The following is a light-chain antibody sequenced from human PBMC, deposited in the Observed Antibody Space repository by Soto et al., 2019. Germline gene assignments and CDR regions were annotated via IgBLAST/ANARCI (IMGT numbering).Light chain of an antibody. J-gene: IGKJ3*01. V-gene: IGKV1-39*01. CDR1: QTVSNN. CDR2: ASS. Sequence: DIQMTQSPSSLSASVGDRVTITCRTSQTVSNNLNWYQRKPGKAPSLLIYASSTLQSGVPSRFLGSGSETEFTLTISSLQPEDFATYYCQQDNMTPFTFGPGTKVDI. CDR3: QQDNMTPFT.